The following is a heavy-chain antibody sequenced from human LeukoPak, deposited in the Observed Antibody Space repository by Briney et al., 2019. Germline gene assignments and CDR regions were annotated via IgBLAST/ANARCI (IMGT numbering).Heavy chain of an antibody. D-gene: IGHD6-6*01. CDR3: AGEYSSSGRFDY. J-gene: IGHJ4*02. V-gene: IGHV1-46*01. CDR1: GCTVTNYY. CDR2: INHSDGST. Sequence: APVRVSCKTSGCTVTNYYIHWVRQAPGQGLEWMGVINHSDGSTSYAQNFQGRVTMTRDTSTSTVYMQLSSLRSEDTALYYCAGEYSSSGRFDYWGQGTLVTVSS.